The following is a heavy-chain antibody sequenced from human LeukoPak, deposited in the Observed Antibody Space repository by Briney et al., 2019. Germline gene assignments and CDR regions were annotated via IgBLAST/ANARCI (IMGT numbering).Heavy chain of an antibody. CDR1: GGSISSSNYY. J-gene: IGHJ4*02. CDR2: ISNSGST. D-gene: IGHD1-20*01. CDR3: ARRITGTTSDSFDY. V-gene: IGHV4-39*01. Sequence: PSETLSLTCTVSGGSISSSNYYWGWIRQPPGKGLEWIGSISNSGSTYYNPSLKSRVIISVDTSNNQFSLKLTSVTAADTAVYYCARRITGTTSDSFDYWGQGTQVTVSS.